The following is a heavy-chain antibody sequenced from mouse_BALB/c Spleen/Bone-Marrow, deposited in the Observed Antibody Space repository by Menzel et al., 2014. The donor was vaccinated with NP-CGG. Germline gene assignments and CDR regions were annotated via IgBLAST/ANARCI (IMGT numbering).Heavy chain of an antibody. V-gene: IGHV14-3*02. D-gene: IGHD1-1*01. CDR3: AGYYYGSSTCAY. J-gene: IGHJ3*01. Sequence: VHVKQSGAELVKPGASVKLSCTASGFNIKDTYMHWVKQRPEQGLEWIGRIDPANGNTKYDPKLQGKATITADTSSNTAYLQLSSLTAEDTAVYCGAGYYYGSSTCAYWGQGTLVTVSA. CDR2: IDPANGNT. CDR1: GFNIKDTY.